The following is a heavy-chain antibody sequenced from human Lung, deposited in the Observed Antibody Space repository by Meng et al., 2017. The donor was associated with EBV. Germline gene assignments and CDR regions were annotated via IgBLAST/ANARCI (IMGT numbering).Heavy chain of an antibody. Sequence: QVQLVQSGAEVKKPGASVKVSCKASGYTFAGYYLHWVRQAPGQGLEWMGWISTNTGNPTYAQGFTGRFVFSVDTSVSTAYLQISSLKAEDTAVYYCGTLKYTSGFYGPAYWGQGALVTVSS. V-gene: IGHV7-4-1*02. CDR2: ISTNTGNP. CDR3: GTLKYTSGFYGPAY. J-gene: IGHJ4*02. D-gene: IGHD6-19*01. CDR1: GYTFAGYY.